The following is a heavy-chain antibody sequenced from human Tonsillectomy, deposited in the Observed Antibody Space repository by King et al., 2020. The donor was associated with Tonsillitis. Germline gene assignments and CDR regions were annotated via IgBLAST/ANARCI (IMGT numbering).Heavy chain of an antibody. Sequence: VQLQESGPRLMKPSETLSLTCSVSGYSISGDYCWGWIRQPPGKGLEWIGSIYHIEGTSYNPSLGSRVAISVDTSKNQFSLELRSVTAADTAVYYCATNTYDGDTFDIWGQGTMVTVSS. CDR2: IYHIEGT. CDR3: ATNTYDGDTFDI. D-gene: IGHD5-18*01. V-gene: IGHV4-38-2*01. CDR1: GYSISGDYC. J-gene: IGHJ3*02.